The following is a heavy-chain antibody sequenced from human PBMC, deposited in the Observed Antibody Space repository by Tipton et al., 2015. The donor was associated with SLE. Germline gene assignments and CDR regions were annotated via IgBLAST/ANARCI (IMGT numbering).Heavy chain of an antibody. V-gene: IGHV4-39*07. J-gene: IGHJ4*02. Sequence: TLSLTCTVSGGSISSSSYYWGWIRQPPGKGLEWIGSIYHSGSTYYNPSLKSRVTISVDTSKNQFSLKLSSVTAADTAVYYCARGGSYWAPFDYWGQGTLVTVSS. CDR1: GGSISSSSYY. CDR2: IYHSGST. D-gene: IGHD1-26*01. CDR3: ARGGSYWAPFDY.